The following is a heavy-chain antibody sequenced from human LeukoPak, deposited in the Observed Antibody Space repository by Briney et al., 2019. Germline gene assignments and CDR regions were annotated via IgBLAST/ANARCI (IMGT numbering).Heavy chain of an antibody. Sequence: GGSLRLSCAASGFTFSNYWMNWVREAPGKGLEGVANIKQDGSEKYYVESVKGRFTISRDNAKNSMYLQMNSLRAEDSAVYYCARVKQRLVRLLGRDTTYNYYYYMDVWGKGTTVTVSS. D-gene: IGHD6-13*01. CDR1: GFTFSNYW. CDR3: ARVKQRLVRLLGRDTTYNYYYYMDV. CDR2: IKQDGSEK. V-gene: IGHV3-7*01. J-gene: IGHJ6*03.